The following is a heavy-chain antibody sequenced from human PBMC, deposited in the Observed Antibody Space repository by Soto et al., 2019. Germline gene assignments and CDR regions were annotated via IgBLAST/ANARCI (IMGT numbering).Heavy chain of an antibody. V-gene: IGHV1-69*02. CDR2: IIPILGMA. J-gene: IGHJ4*02. CDR3: AGGVSGGGPTVY. D-gene: IGHD2-15*01. Sequence: QVQLVQAGAEVKKPGSSVKVSCKASGGTFSSYTISWVRQAPGQGLEWMGRIIPILGMANYAQHLQGRVTSHAHNSTSAAYMEVSTLISEDTAVYYCAGGVSGGGPTVYWGQGALVSVCS. CDR1: GGTFSSYT.